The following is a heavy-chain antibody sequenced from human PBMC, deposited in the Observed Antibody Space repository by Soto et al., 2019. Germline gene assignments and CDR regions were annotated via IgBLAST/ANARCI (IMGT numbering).Heavy chain of an antibody. CDR1: GDSFSNSY. CDR3: ARDDFGSAGMDV. Sequence: PSETLSLTCTVSGDSFSNSYWSWIRQPAGKGLEWIGRIYPSGTTNYNPSLKSRLTLSRDTSKNQFSLSLRSVTAADTAVYFCARDDFGSAGMDVWGQGTTVTVS. D-gene: IGHD3-10*01. CDR2: IYPSGTT. V-gene: IGHV4-4*07. J-gene: IGHJ6*02.